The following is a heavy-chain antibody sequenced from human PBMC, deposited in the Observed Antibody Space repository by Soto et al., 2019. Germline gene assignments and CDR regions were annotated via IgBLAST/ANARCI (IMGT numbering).Heavy chain of an antibody. D-gene: IGHD2-15*01. CDR2: IDPGYSDT. CDR3: ARRTRSGSGCIDY. J-gene: IGHJ4*02. CDR1: GYTFTNYW. Sequence: GESLKIPCKGSGYTFTNYWIDWVRQMPGKGLEWMGIIDPGYSDTRYSPSFQGQVTISADKSISTAYLQWSSLKASDTAMYYCARRTRSGSGCIDYWGQGTLVTVSS. V-gene: IGHV5-51*01.